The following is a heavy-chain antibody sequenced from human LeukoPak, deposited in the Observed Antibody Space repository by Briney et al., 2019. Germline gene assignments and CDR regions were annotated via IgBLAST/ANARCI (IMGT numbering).Heavy chain of an antibody. D-gene: IGHD6-19*01. J-gene: IGHJ6*02. CDR3: ARHLIAVAVNHYYYGIDV. CDR2: INAGNGNT. Sequence: GASVKVSCKASGYTFTSYGISWVRQAPGQGLEWMGGINAGNGNTIHSQKFQGRVTITRDTSATTAYMELSSLRSEDTAVYYCARHLIAVAVNHYYYGIDVWGQGTTVTVS. V-gene: IGHV1-3*01. CDR1: GYTFTSYG.